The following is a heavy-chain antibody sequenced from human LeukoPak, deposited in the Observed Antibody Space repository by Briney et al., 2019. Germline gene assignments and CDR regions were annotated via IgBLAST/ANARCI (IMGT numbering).Heavy chain of an antibody. CDR2: IPNDGSRE. CDR3: AIDRQTTMIAWHLDL. J-gene: IGHJ2*01. CDR1: GFRFSDSG. Sequence: HPGGSLRLSCAASGFRFSDSGMHWVRQAPGKGLEWLAFIPNDGSREHYADSVKGRCTISRDNSKNTLYLQLSSLRPEDTAVHYCAIDRQTTMIAWHLDLWGRGTLVTVSS. V-gene: IGHV3-30*02. D-gene: IGHD3-22*01.